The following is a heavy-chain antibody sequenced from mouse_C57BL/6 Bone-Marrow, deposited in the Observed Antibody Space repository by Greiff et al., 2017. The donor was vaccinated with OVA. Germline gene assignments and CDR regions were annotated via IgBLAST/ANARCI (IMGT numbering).Heavy chain of an antibody. CDR2: IDPEDGET. CDR1: GFTFTDYY. Sequence: EVQLVESGAELVKPGASVKLSCTASGFTFTDYYMHWVKQRPEQGLEWIGRIDPEDGETKYAPKFPGKATITADTSSNTAYLQLSSLTSEDTAVYYGARSAGGFAYGGQGTLVTVSA. J-gene: IGHJ3*01. V-gene: IGHV14-2*01. CDR3: ARSAGGFAY.